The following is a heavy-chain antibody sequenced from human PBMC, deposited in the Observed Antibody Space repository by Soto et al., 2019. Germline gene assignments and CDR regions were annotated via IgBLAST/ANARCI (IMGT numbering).Heavy chain of an antibody. J-gene: IGHJ5*02. V-gene: IGHV4-59*08. CDR1: GCSISSYY. Sequence: SETLSLTCPVSGCSISSYYWSWIRQPPGKGLEWIGYIYYSGSTNYNPSLKSRVTISVDTSKNQFSLKLSSVTAADTAVYYCARQPLRFLEWGWFDPWGQGTLVTVSS. CDR2: IYYSGST. D-gene: IGHD3-3*01. CDR3: ARQPLRFLEWGWFDP.